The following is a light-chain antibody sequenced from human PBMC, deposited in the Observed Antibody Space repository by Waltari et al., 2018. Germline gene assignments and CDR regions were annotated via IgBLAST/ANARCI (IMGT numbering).Light chain of an antibody. CDR1: PSTIGAGSV. V-gene: IGLV1-40*01. J-gene: IGLJ2*01. CDR2: GNT. CDR3: QSYDNSLSAVV. Sequence: SVLTQPPSVSGAPGQRGTISCSGTPSTIGAGSVVHWYQQVPGTAPKSPIYGNTKRPSGVPDRFSGSKSGTSASLAITGLQAEDEAHYYCQSYDNSLSAVVFGGGTQLTVL.